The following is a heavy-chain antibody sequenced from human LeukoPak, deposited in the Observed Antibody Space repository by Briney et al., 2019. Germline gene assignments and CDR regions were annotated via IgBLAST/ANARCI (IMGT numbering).Heavy chain of an antibody. D-gene: IGHD4-11*01. CDR2: ISSSSSYI. Sequence: GGSLRLSCAASGFTFRSYSMNWVRQAPGKGLEWVSSISSSSSYIYYADSVKGRFTISRDNAKNSLYLQMNSLRAEDAAVYYCASYSNYGGPFDYWGQGTLVTVSS. J-gene: IGHJ4*02. CDR1: GFTFRSYS. V-gene: IGHV3-21*01. CDR3: ASYSNYGGPFDY.